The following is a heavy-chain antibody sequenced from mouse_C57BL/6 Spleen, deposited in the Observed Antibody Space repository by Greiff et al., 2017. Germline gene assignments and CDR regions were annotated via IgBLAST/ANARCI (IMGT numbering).Heavy chain of an antibody. CDR3: TRDEDPYSAGYGIPVFDYAMDY. D-gene: IGHD3-2*02. J-gene: IGHJ4*01. CDR1: GFTFSSYA. Sequence: EVKLMESGEGLVKPGGSLKLSCAASGFTFSSYAMSWVRQTPEQRLEWVAYISSGGDYIYYADTVKGRFTISRDNARNTLYLQMSSLKSEDTSMYYCTRDEDPYSAGYGIPVFDYAMDYWGQGTSVTVSS. CDR2: ISSGGDYI. V-gene: IGHV5-9-1*02.